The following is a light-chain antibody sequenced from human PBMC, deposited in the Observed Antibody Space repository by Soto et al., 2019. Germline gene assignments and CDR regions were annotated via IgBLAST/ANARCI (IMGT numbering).Light chain of an antibody. J-gene: IGKJ4*01. CDR2: DAS. V-gene: IGKV3-11*01. Sequence: ENVLTQSPVTRPLSQGERATLSCRASQSFKSTLAWYQQKPGQAPRLLIYDASIRAAGIPARFSGSGSGTDFTLTISSLDPEDFAVYYCQSRSSWPPVLTFGGGTKVEIK. CDR3: QSRSSWPPVLT. CDR1: QSFKST.